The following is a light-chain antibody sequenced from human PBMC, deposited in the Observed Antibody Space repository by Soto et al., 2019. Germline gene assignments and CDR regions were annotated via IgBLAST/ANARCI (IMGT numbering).Light chain of an antibody. J-gene: IGKJ5*01. V-gene: IGKV3-11*01. Sequence: VLKQSPVTLSLSPGDRATLSCRASQSVSTYLDCYRQVPGHPPRLLIYDTTNSAAVIPPRFSGSRSGTDFTLTISSVEPEDFALYYCHQRNTFGQGTRLEIK. CDR3: HQRNT. CDR1: QSVSTY. CDR2: DTT.